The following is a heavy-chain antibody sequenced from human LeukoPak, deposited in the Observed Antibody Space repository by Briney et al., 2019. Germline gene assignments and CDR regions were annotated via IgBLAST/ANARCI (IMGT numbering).Heavy chain of an antibody. CDR2: FDPEDGET. J-gene: IGHJ4*02. V-gene: IGHV1-24*01. Sequence: ASVKVSCKASGYTFTNYVISWVRQAPGKGLEWMGGFDPEDGETIYAQKFQGRVTMTEDTSTDTAYMELSSLRSEDTAVYYCATVRNRFGEHMCDYWGQGTLVTVSS. D-gene: IGHD3-10*01. CDR1: GYTFTNYV. CDR3: ATVRNRFGEHMCDY.